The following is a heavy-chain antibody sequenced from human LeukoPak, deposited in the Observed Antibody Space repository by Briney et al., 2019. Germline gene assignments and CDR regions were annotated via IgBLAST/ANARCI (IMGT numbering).Heavy chain of an antibody. CDR3: ARDNSVRDEAWWFNP. CDR1: GYTFTSNY. CDR2: ISPSGGST. V-gene: IGHV1-46*01. J-gene: IGHJ5*02. Sequence: GASVKVSCKAFGYTFTSNYMHWVRQAPGQGPEWMGVISPSGGSTTYAQKFQGRVTLTRDMSTSTDYLELSSLRSEDTAVCYCARDNSVRDEAWWFNPWDQGTLVTVSS. D-gene: IGHD5-24*01.